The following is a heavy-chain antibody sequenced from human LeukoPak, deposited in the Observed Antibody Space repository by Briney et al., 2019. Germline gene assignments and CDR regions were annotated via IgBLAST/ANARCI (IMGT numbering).Heavy chain of an antibody. V-gene: IGHV4-59*01. D-gene: IGHD3-10*01. CDR3: AREITYYGSGSYGLDY. Sequence: SETLSLTCTVSGGSISSYYWSWIRQPPGKGLEWIGYIYYSGSTNYNPSLQSRVTISVDTSKNQFSLKLSSVTAADTAVYYCAREITYYGSGSYGLDYWGQGTLVTVSS. CDR2: IYYSGST. J-gene: IGHJ4*02. CDR1: GGSISSYY.